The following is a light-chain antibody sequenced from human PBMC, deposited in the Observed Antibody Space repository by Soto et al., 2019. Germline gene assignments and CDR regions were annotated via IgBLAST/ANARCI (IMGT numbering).Light chain of an antibody. Sequence: EIVLTQSPGTLSLSPGERATLSCRASQIFSSSYLAWYQQKPGQAPRLLIYGASRSATGIPDRFSGSGSGTDFTLTISRLEPEDFAVYFCQQYVRSGFTFGPGSKVDIK. CDR1: QIFSSSY. CDR2: GAS. J-gene: IGKJ3*01. CDR3: QQYVRSGFT. V-gene: IGKV3-20*01.